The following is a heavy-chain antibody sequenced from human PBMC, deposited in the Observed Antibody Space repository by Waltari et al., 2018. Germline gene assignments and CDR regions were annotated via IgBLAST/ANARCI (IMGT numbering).Heavy chain of an antibody. CDR2: IKQDGSEK. V-gene: IGHV3-7*01. Sequence: EVQLVESGGGLVQPGGSLRLSCAASGFTFSSYWMSWVRQASGKGLEWVANIKQDGSEKYYVDSVKGRFTISRDNAKNSLYLQMNSLRAEDTAVYYCAREGDSSGYYLGYWGQGTLVTVSS. J-gene: IGHJ4*02. CDR3: AREGDSSGYYLGY. CDR1: GFTFSSYW. D-gene: IGHD3-22*01.